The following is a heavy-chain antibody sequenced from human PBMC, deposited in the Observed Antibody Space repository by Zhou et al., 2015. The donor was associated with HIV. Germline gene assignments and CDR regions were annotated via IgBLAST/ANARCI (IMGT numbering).Heavy chain of an antibody. CDR1: GGTFSSYA. J-gene: IGHJ4*02. V-gene: IGHV1-69*01. CDR3: AREPLLGYYGSSLIGYFDY. Sequence: QVQLVQSGAEVKKPGSSVKVSCKASGGTFSSYAISWVRQAPGQGLEWMGGIIPIFGSANYAQRFQGRVTITADESTSTAYMELSSLRSEDTAVYYCAREPLLGYYGSSLIGYFDYWGQGTLVTVSS. D-gene: IGHD3-10*01. CDR2: IIPIFGSA.